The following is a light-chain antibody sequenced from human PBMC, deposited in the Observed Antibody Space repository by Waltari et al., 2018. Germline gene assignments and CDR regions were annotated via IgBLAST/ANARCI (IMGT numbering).Light chain of an antibody. CDR2: PRN. CDR3: NTRDSSGITV. CDR1: RPRIYS. V-gene: IGLV3-19*01. Sequence: SSELTQDPAVSVALGQTVSITCQGARPRIYSASWYQQKPGQAPVLVISPRNHRPPGIPDRFSGSSSGNTASLIITGAQAEDEADYYCNTRDSSGITVFGGGTKLTVL. J-gene: IGLJ2*01.